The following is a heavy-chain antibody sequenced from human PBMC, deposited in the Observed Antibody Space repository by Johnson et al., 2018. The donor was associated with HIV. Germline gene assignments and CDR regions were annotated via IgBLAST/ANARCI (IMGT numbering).Heavy chain of an antibody. CDR2: IWYDGSNK. CDR3: TGVYGEWNDAFDI. D-gene: IGHD4-17*01. Sequence: QVQLVESGGGVVQPGRSLRLSCAASGFTFSNYGMHWVRQAPGKGLEWVAVIWYDGSNKYYADSVKGRFTISRDNSKNTLYLQMSSLKTEDTAVYYCTGVYGEWNDAFDIWGQGTMVTVSS. J-gene: IGHJ3*02. CDR1: GFTFSNYG. V-gene: IGHV3-33*01.